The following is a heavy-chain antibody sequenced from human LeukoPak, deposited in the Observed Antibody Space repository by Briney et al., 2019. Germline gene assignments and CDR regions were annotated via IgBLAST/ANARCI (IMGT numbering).Heavy chain of an antibody. CDR2: ISGSGGST. V-gene: IGHV3-23*01. CDR3: AKDAPYYYGSSGYSDY. D-gene: IGHD3-22*01. J-gene: IGHJ4*02. CDR1: GFTFSSYA. Sequence: GGSLRLSCAASGFTFSSYAMSWVRQAPGKGLEWVSAISGSGGSTYYADSVKGRFTISRDNSKNTLYLQMSSLRAEDTAVYYCAKDAPYYYGSSGYSDYWGQGTLVTVSS.